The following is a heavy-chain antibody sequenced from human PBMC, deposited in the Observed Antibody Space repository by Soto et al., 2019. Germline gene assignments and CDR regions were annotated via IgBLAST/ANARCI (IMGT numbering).Heavy chain of an antibody. CDR1: GFTFDDYA. CDR3: AKSTPYSSSFKREELNYFDY. D-gene: IGHD6-6*01. J-gene: IGHJ4*02. V-gene: IGHV3-9*01. CDR2: ISWNSGSI. Sequence: SLKISCAASGFTFDDYAMHWVRQAPGKGLEWVSGISWNSGSIGYADSVKGRFTISRDNAKNSLYLQMNSLRAEDTALYYCAKSTPYSSSFKREELNYFDYWGQGTLVTVSS.